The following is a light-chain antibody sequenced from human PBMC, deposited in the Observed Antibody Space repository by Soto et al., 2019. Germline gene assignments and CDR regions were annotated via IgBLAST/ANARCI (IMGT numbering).Light chain of an antibody. V-gene: IGKV3-20*01. CDR2: GAS. CDR3: QHYGSSPLFT. CDR1: QSVNSNY. J-gene: IGKJ3*01. Sequence: EIVLTQSPGTLSLSPGERATLSCRASQSVNSNYLARYQQKPGQAPRLLIYGASSRATGIPVRFSGDESGADFTLTISRLEPEDSALYYCQHYGSSPLFTFGPGTKVEIK.